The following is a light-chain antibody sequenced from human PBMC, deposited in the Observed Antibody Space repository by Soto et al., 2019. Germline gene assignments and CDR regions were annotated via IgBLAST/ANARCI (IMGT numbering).Light chain of an antibody. J-gene: IGLJ1*01. CDR2: DVR. CDR3: CSHTGGYNYV. V-gene: IGLV2-11*01. Sequence: QSALTQPRSVSGSPGQSVTISCTGTNSDVGGYNYVSWYQQHPGEAPKLIIFDVRERPSGGPDRFSGSKSGNTASLTISGLQAEDEADYYCCSHTGGYNYVFGTGTKLTVL. CDR1: NSDVGGYNY.